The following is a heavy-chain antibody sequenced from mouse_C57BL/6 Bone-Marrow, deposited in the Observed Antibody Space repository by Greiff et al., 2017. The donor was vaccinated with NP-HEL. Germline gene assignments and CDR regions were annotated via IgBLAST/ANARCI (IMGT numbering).Heavy chain of an antibody. D-gene: IGHD1-1*01. Sequence: QVQLKQSGPGLVAPSQSLSITFTVSGFSLTSYAISWVRQPPGKGLEWLGVIWTGGGTNYNSALKSRLSISKDNSKSQVFLKMNSLQTDDTARYYCARNLNYGSPNYYAMDYWGQGTSVTVSS. V-gene: IGHV2-9-1*01. CDR2: IWTGGGT. CDR3: ARNLNYGSPNYYAMDY. J-gene: IGHJ4*01. CDR1: GFSLTSYA.